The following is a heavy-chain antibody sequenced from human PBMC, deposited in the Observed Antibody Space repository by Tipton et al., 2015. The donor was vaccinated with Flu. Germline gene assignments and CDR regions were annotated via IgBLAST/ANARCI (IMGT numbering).Heavy chain of an antibody. CDR2: IYTSGST. Sequence: TLSLTCTVSGDSISSGYYYWSWIRQPAGKGLEGIGRIYTSGSTNYNPSLKSRVTISLDTSKNQFSLNLSSVTAADTAVYYCARHDYGDYHWFDPWGQGRRVAVSS. CDR1: GDSISSGYYY. J-gene: IGHJ5*02. CDR3: ARHDYGDYHWFDP. D-gene: IGHD4-17*01. V-gene: IGHV4-61*02.